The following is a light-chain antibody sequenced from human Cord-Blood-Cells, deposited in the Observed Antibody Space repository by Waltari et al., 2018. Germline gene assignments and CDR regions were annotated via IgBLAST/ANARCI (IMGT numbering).Light chain of an antibody. Sequence: DIQMTQSPSSLSASVGDRVPITCQASQDISNYLNWDQQKPGKAPKLLIYDASNLETGVPSRFSGSGSGTDFTFTISSLQPEDIATYYCQQYDNLPFTFGPGTKVDIK. CDR2: DAS. CDR1: QDISNY. V-gene: IGKV1-33*01. CDR3: QQYDNLPFT. J-gene: IGKJ3*01.